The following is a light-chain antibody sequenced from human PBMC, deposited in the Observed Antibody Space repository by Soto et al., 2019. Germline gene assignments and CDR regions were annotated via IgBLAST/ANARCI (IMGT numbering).Light chain of an antibody. CDR3: QQRSHWPT. J-gene: IGKJ1*01. V-gene: IGKV3-11*01. CDR1: QSVSSY. Sequence: EIVLTQSPATLSLSPGERATLSCRASQSVSSYLAWYQQKPGQAPRLLIYDASNRATCIPARFSGSGSGTDFTLTISSLEPEDFAFYFCQQRSHWPTFGQGTKVDIK. CDR2: DAS.